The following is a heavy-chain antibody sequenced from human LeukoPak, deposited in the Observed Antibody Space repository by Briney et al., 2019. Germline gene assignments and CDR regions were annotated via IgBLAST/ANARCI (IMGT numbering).Heavy chain of an antibody. D-gene: IGHD1-26*01. V-gene: IGHV3-53*01. CDR2: IYSGGST. J-gene: IGHJ4*02. Sequence: PGGSLRLSCAASGFTVSSNYMSWVRQAPGKGLEWVSVIYSGGSTDYADSVKGRFTISRDNSKNTLYLQMNSLRVEDTAVYYCARTRSSGTCDYWGQGTLVTVSS. CDR3: ARTRSSGTCDY. CDR1: GFTVSSNY.